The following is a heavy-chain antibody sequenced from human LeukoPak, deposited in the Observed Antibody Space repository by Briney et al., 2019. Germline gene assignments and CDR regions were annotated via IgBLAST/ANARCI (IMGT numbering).Heavy chain of an antibody. Sequence: GGSVRLSCAASGFTFSTYGMSWVRQAPGKGLEWVSAISGNGYYTYYADSVKGRFTISRDNSKNTLFLQMNSLRAEDTAVYFCAKLPQGGGDHYYIEVWGKGATATVSS. CDR2: ISGNGYYT. D-gene: IGHD2-21*02. CDR1: GFTFSTYG. CDR3: AKLPQGGGDHYYIEV. J-gene: IGHJ6*03. V-gene: IGHV3-23*01.